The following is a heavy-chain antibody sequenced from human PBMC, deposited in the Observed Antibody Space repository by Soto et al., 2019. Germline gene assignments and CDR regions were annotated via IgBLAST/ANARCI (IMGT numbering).Heavy chain of an antibody. J-gene: IGHJ4*02. V-gene: IGHV1-3*01. CDR2: ISAGNFNT. D-gene: IGHD6-19*01. Sequence: ASVKVSCKASGYTFTKYAMHLVRQAPVQILELMVWISAGNFNTEYAQKFQGRVTITVYTSAITAYMEQSSLRSEDTAVYYCGREQWLGVDYWGQGTLATVAS. CDR3: GREQWLGVDY. CDR1: GYTFTKYA.